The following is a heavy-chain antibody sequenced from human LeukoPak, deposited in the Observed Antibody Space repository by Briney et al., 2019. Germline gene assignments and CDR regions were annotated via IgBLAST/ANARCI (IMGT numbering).Heavy chain of an antibody. CDR1: GSTFSSYA. D-gene: IGHD3-16*01. J-gene: IGHJ3*02. CDR3: ARDRIWGKGTGAFDI. CDR2: ISYDGSNK. V-gene: IGHV3-30-3*01. Sequence: PGRSLRLSCAASGSTFSSYAMHWVRQAPGKGLEWVAVISYDGSNKYYADSVKGRFTISRDNSKNTLYLQMNSLRAEDTAVYYCARDRIWGKGTGAFDIWGQGTMVTVSS.